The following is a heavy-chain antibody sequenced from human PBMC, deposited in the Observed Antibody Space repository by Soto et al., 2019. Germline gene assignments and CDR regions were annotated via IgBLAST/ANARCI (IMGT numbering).Heavy chain of an antibody. CDR3: ARRYYDSSGPEIYYYYYCGMDV. CDR2: IYHSGST. CDR1: GGSISSSNW. Sequence: PSETLSLTCAVSGGSISSSNWWSWVRQPPGKGLEWIGEIYHSGSTNYNPSLKSRVTISVDKSKNQFSVKLSSVTAADTAVYYCARRYYDSSGPEIYYYYYCGMDVWGQGTTVTVSS. V-gene: IGHV4-4*02. D-gene: IGHD3-22*01. J-gene: IGHJ6*02.